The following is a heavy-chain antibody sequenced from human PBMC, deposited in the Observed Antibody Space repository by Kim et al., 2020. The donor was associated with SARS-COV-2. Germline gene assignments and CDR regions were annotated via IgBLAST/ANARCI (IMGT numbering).Heavy chain of an antibody. CDR3: ANGYYYGGPYYFDY. V-gene: IGHV3-23*01. Sequence: ADSVKSRFTISRDNSKNTLYLQMNSLRAEDTAVYYCANGYYYGGPYYFDYWGQGTLVTVSS. J-gene: IGHJ4*02. D-gene: IGHD3-10*01.